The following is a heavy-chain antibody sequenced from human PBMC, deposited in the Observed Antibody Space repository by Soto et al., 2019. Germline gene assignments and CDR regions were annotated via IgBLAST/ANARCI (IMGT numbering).Heavy chain of an antibody. D-gene: IGHD2-21*02. CDR2: IIADNGKT. CDR1: GGTFSCYA. CDR3: ARDSRAYCGGDCYSCV. V-gene: IGHV1-18*01. Sequence: ASVKVSCKASGGTFSCYAISWVRQAPGQGLEWMGGIIADNGKTNYAQKLQGRVTMTTDTSTSTAYMELRSLRSDDTAVYYCARDSRAYCGGDCYSCVWGQGTMVTVSS. J-gene: IGHJ3*01.